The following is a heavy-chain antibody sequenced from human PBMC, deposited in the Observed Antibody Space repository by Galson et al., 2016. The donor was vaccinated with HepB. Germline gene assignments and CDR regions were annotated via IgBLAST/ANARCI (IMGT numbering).Heavy chain of an antibody. CDR2: IYHSGYT. CDR1: GFTFSSYSM. J-gene: IGHJ3*01. V-gene: IGHV4-4*02. D-gene: IGHD6-19*01. Sequence: SLRLSCAASGFTFSSYSMNWVRQAPGKGLQWIGEIYHSGYTNYNPSLKSRITISVDKSKNQFSLNLSSVTAADTAVYYCARVGYTSGWGKDFDVWGQGTMVSLSS. CDR3: ARVGYTSGWGKDFDV.